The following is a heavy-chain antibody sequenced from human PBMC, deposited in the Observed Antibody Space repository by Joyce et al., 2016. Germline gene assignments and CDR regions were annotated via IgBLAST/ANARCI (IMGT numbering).Heavy chain of an antibody. J-gene: IGHJ4*02. CDR2: IHHSGTT. CDR1: GGSLTGYY. CDR3: ARGGLLPRY. Sequence: QVQLQQWGAGLLKPSETLSPTCGVSGGSLTGYYWSWLRQPPGTGLEWIGEIHHSGTTHYNPALQGRVTISLDTSKNQVSLEVSAVTAADTAVYYCARGGLLPRYWGQGTLVTVSS. V-gene: IGHV4-34*01.